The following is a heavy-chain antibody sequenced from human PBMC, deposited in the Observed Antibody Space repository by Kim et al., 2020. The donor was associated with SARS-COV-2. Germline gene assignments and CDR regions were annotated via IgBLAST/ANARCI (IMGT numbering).Heavy chain of an antibody. Sequence: GGSLRLSCAASGFTFSSYSMNWVRQAPGKGLEWVSSISSSSSYIYYADSVKGRFTISRDNAKNSLYLQMNSLRAEDTAVYYCARDLPPRSSGSDYWGQGTLVTVSS. CDR1: GFTFSSYS. D-gene: IGHD6-19*01. J-gene: IGHJ4*02. V-gene: IGHV3-21*01. CDR3: ARDLPPRSSGSDY. CDR2: ISSSSSYI.